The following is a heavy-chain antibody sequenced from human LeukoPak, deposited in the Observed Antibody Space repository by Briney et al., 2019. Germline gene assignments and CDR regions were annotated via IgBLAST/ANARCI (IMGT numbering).Heavy chain of an antibody. V-gene: IGHV4-59*01. CDR2: LYYPGTT. Sequence: PSETLSLTCTVSGGSISSNYWSWIRQPPGKGLEWIGLLYYPGTTNYNSSLKGRATISADTSKKYFSLKLTSVTAADTAVYYCASGYYYFMDVWGKGTTVTVSS. CDR1: GGSISSNY. CDR3: ASGYYYFMDV. J-gene: IGHJ6*03. D-gene: IGHD6-13*01.